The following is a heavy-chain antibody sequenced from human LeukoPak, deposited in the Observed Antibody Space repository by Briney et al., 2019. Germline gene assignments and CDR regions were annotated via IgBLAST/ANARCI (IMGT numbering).Heavy chain of an antibody. D-gene: IGHD3-22*01. V-gene: IGHV3-15*01. CDR3: TTDLSELDDSGYYAKYFHH. CDR1: GFTFSKVW. CDR2: IKSKTDGGTI. J-gene: IGHJ1*01. Sequence: GGSLRLSCAASGFTFSKVWMNWVRQAPGKGLEWVGRIKSKTDGGTIDYAAPVKGRFTISRDDSKDTLFLQMNSLKTEDTAVYYCTTDLSELDDSGYYAKYFHHWGQGTLVSVSS.